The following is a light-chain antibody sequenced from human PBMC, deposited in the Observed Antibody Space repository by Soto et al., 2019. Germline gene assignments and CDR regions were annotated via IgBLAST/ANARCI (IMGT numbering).Light chain of an antibody. CDR3: SSYTSSSTYV. CDR2: DVS. V-gene: IGLV2-18*02. CDR1: SSDVGGSNG. J-gene: IGLJ1*01. Sequence: QSVLTQPPSVSGSPGQSVAISCTGTSSDVGGSNGVSWYQQPPGTAPKLIIYDVSNRPSGVPDRFSGSKSGNTASLIISGLQAEDVGDYYCSSYTSSSTYVFGTGTKVTVL.